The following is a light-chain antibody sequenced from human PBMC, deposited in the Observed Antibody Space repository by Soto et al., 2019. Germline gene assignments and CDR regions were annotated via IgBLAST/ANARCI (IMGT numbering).Light chain of an antibody. CDR2: LAS. V-gene: IGKV2-28*01. J-gene: IGKJ1*01. CDR1: RSLLFSNGYNY. Sequence: IVMTQFPLSLAVTPGESASISCRSNRSLLFSNGYNYLEWYVQKPGQSLQLLFYLASNRASGVHVRFSGCGSGSDFPLKISRVQAEDVGVYYCKQDIQSRTFGQGT. CDR3: KQDIQSRT.